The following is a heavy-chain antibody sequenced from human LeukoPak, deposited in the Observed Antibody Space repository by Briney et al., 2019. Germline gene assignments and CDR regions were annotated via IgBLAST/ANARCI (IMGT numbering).Heavy chain of an antibody. J-gene: IGHJ4*02. CDR2: ISYDGSKR. V-gene: IGHV3-30*04. Sequence: GGSLRLSCAASGFTFSTYSMHWVRQAPGKGLQWVALISYDGSKRYYTDSVKGRFTISRDNSKNTLYLQMDSLRAEDTAVYYCAKDLDSRPYYFDYWGQGTLVTVSS. CDR3: AKDLDSRPYYFDY. CDR1: GFTFSTYS. D-gene: IGHD3-9*01.